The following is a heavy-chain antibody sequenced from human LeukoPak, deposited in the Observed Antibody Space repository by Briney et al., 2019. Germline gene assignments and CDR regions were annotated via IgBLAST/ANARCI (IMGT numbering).Heavy chain of an antibody. CDR1: GFTFSSYT. CDR3: ARDWPDILTGFYYFDY. CDR2: ISYDGSNK. Sequence: GGSLRLSCAASGFTFSSYTMNWVRQAPGKGLEWVAVISYDGSNKYYADSVKGRFTISRDNAKNSLYLQMNSLRAEDTAVYYCARDWPDILTGFYYFDYWGQGTLVTVSS. V-gene: IGHV3-30*04. J-gene: IGHJ4*02. D-gene: IGHD3-9*01.